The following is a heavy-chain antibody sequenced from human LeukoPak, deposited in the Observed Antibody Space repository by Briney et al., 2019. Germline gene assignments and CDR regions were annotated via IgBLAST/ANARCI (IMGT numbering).Heavy chain of an antibody. CDR2: ISCCGWGP. J-gene: IGHJ4*02. V-gene: IGHV3-23*01. D-gene: IGHD2-15*01. CDR1: WFPFRSYS. Sequence: PGGSVSLFXXXWWFPFRSYSMRGLPPAPGRGGEGVAAISCCGWGPYHADSVKGRFTISRDNSKNTLYLQMNSLRAEDTAVYYCAKDTIGIPLGDFYCSGGSCHTYYFDYWGQGTLVTVSS. CDR3: AKDTIGIPLGDFYCSGGSCHTYYFDY.